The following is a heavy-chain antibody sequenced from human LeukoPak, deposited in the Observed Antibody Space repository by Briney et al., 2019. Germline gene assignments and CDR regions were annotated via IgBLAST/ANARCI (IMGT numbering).Heavy chain of an antibody. CDR2: IYYSGST. Sequence: SETLSLTCTVSGGSISSYYWSWIRQPPGKGLEWIGYIYYSGSTNYNPSLKCRVTISVDTSTNQFSLKLSSVTAADTAVYYCARDDVGYSGYYYYMDVWGKGTTVTVSS. CDR3: ARDDVGYSGYYYYMDV. J-gene: IGHJ6*03. CDR1: GGSISSYY. V-gene: IGHV4-59*01. D-gene: IGHD2-15*01.